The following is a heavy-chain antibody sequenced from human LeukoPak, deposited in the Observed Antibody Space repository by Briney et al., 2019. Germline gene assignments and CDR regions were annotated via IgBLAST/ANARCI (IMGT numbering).Heavy chain of an antibody. CDR2: ISHDGSNT. Sequence: GGSLRLSCAASGFAFNSYGMHWVRQAPGKGLEWLAIISHDGSNTYYADSVKGRITISRDNSKNTLYLQMNSLRPEDTAVYYCTRAGGLVRGVHYYYYMDVWGKGTTVTISS. CDR1: GFAFNSYG. V-gene: IGHV3-30*03. J-gene: IGHJ6*03. CDR3: TRAGGLVRGVHYYYYMDV. D-gene: IGHD3-10*01.